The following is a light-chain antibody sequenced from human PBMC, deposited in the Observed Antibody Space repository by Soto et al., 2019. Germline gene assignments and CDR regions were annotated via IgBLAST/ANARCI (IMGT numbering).Light chain of an antibody. V-gene: IGKV3-20*01. Sequence: EIVLTQSPGTLSLSPGEIAALSCGASQSVNNNYLAWYQQIPGQAPRLLIYGASSRASGIPERFSGSGSGTDFTLTIRRLEPEEFAVYYCQQYGDSPYTFGQGTKLQIK. CDR3: QQYGDSPYT. CDR2: GAS. J-gene: IGKJ2*01. CDR1: QSVNNNY.